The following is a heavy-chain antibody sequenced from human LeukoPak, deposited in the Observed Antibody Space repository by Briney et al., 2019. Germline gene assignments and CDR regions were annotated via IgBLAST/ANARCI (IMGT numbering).Heavy chain of an antibody. CDR2: IKLDGREK. CDR1: GFTVSYYC. Sequence: GGSLRLSCAASGFTVSYYCISSVRQAPGKILYLVANIKLDGREKYYVDSVKGRFTISRDNAQNSLYLQMNSLRADDTAMYYCARGGTVTGRFESWGQGTLVTVSS. D-gene: IGHD6-19*01. CDR3: ARGGTVTGRFES. J-gene: IGHJ4*02. V-gene: IGHV3-7*05.